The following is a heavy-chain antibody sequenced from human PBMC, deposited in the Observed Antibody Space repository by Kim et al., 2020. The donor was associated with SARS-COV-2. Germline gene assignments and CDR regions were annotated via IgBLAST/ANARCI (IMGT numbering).Heavy chain of an antibody. J-gene: IGHJ4*02. V-gene: IGHV4-59*01. CDR3: ARVARGYSYGYGYFDY. D-gene: IGHD5-18*01. Sequence: SLKSRVTISVDTSKNQFSLKLSSVTAADTAVYYCARVARGYSYGYGYFDYWGQGTLVTVSS.